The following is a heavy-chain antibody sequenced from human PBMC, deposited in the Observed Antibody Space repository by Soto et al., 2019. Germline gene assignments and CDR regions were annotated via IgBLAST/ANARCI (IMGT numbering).Heavy chain of an antibody. V-gene: IGHV2-70*04. D-gene: IGHD5-12*01. CDR2: IDWDDDK. CDR1: GFSLSTSGMR. CDR3: ARMRDGYNPTSYYFDY. Sequence: GSGPTLVNPTQTLTLTCTFSGFSLSTSGMRVSWIRQPPGKALEWLARIDWDDDKFYSTSLKTRLTISKDTSKNQVVLTMTNMDPVDTATYYCARMRDGYNPTSYYFDYWGQGTLVTVSS. J-gene: IGHJ4*02.